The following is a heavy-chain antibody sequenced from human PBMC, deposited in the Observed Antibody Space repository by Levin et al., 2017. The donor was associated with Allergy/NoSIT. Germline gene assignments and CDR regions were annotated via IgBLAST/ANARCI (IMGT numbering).Heavy chain of an antibody. J-gene: IGHJ4*02. Sequence: GESLKISCAASGFTFSSYAMHWVRQAPGKGLEWVAVISYDGGNKYYADSVKGRFTISRDNSKNTLYLQMNSLRVEDTAVYYCARDTPLAVWGQGTLVTVSS. CDR3: ARDTPLAV. V-gene: IGHV3-30-3*01. CDR1: GFTFSSYA. CDR2: ISYDGGNK. D-gene: IGHD6-19*01.